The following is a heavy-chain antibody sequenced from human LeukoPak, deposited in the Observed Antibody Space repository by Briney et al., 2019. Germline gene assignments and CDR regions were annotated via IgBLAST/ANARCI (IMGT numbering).Heavy chain of an antibody. D-gene: IGHD4-23*01. V-gene: IGHV3-33*01. CDR3: ARVKKNSYYFDY. CDR1: GFTFSSYG. CDR2: IWYDGSNK. J-gene: IGHJ4*02. Sequence: GGSLKLSCAASGFTFSSYGMHWVRQAPGKGLEWVAVIWYDGSNKYYADSVKGRFTISRDNSKNTLYLQMNSLRAEDTAVYYCARVKKNSYYFDYWGQGTLVTVSS.